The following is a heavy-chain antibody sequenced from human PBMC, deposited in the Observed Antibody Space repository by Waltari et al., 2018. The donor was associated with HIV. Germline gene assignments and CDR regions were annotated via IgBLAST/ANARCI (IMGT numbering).Heavy chain of an antibody. Sequence: QVQLVESGGGVVQPGRSLRLSCAASGFTFSSYGMHWVRQAPGKGLEWVAVIWYDGSNKYYADSVKGRFTISRDNSKNTRYLQMNSLRAEDTAVYYCARDAPRTTVLDYWGQGTLVTVSS. CDR3: ARDAPRTTVLDY. J-gene: IGHJ4*02. D-gene: IGHD4-17*01. CDR1: GFTFSSYG. V-gene: IGHV3-33*01. CDR2: IWYDGSNK.